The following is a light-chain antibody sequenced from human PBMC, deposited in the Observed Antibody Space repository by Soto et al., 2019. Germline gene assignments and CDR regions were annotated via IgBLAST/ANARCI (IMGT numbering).Light chain of an antibody. Sequence: DIQMTKSPSTLSASVEDRVTITCRASQSVSTWLAWYQQKPGKAPKLLIYKASSLESGVPSRFSGSGSGTEFTLTISSLQPDDFATYYCQQYNSWTFGQGTKVDI. V-gene: IGKV1-5*03. CDR3: QQYNSWT. CDR1: QSVSTW. CDR2: KAS. J-gene: IGKJ1*01.